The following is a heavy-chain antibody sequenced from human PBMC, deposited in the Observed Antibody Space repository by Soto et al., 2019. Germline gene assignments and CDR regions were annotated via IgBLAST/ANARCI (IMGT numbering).Heavy chain of an antibody. CDR3: ARDSAPPYYYDRSPLDS. Sequence: SETLSLTCAVYGGSFSGYYWSWIRQPPGKGLEWIGEINHSGSTNYNPSLKSRVTISVDTSKNQFSLKPSSVTAADTAVYYCARDSAPPYYYDRSPLDSRAQGTLVTVSS. CDR2: INHSGST. CDR1: GGSFSGYY. V-gene: IGHV4-34*01. J-gene: IGHJ5*01. D-gene: IGHD3-22*01.